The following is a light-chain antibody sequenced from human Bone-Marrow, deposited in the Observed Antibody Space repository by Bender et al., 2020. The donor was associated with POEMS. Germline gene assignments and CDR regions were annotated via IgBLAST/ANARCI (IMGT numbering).Light chain of an antibody. V-gene: IGLV1-36*01. CDR1: SSNIGNHG. CDR2: YDD. Sequence: QSVVTQPPSLSEAPRQRVTISCSGSSSNIGNHGVNWYQQLPGEAPKLLIYYDDLLTPGVSDRFSASKSGNTASLTISGLQAEDEADYYCCSYASGTTFYVFGSGTEVTVL. J-gene: IGLJ1*01. CDR3: CSYASGTTFYV.